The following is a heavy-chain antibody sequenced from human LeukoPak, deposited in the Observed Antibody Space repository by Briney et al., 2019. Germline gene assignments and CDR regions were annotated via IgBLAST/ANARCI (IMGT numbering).Heavy chain of an antibody. CDR2: ISDSGGST. CDR1: GFPFSSYA. D-gene: IGHD5-12*01. CDR3: AKDPYRASSGLVDY. Sequence: GGSLRLSCSASGFPFSSYAMHWVRQAPGKGQEYVSAISDSGGSTYYADSVKGRFTISRDNSKNTLYLQMSSLRAEDTAVYYCAKDPYRASSGLVDYWGQGTLVTVSS. J-gene: IGHJ4*02. V-gene: IGHV3-64D*09.